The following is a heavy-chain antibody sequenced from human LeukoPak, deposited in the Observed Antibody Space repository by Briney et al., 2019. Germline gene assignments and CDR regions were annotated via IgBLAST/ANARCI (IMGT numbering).Heavy chain of an antibody. CDR2: IRSKAYGGTT. Sequence: GGSLRLSCTASGFTFGDYAMSWFRQAPGKGLEWVGFIRSKAYGGTTEYVASVKGRFTISRDDSKSIAYLQMNSLKTEDTAVYYCTRDRRVAAAGRYFDYWGQGTLVTVSS. CDR1: GFTFGDYA. V-gene: IGHV3-49*03. CDR3: TRDRRVAAAGRYFDY. D-gene: IGHD6-13*01. J-gene: IGHJ4*02.